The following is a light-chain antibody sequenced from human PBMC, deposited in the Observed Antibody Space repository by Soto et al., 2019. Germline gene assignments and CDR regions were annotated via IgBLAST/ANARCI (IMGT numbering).Light chain of an antibody. Sequence: EVVLTQSPDTLSLSPGDRATLSCRASQSVSTYLAWYQQKPGQAPRLLIYDASNRATGIPARFSGSGSGTDFTLTISSLEPEDFAVYYCQQRSNCFTFGQGTRLEIK. CDR1: QSVSTY. J-gene: IGKJ5*01. V-gene: IGKV3-11*01. CDR3: QQRSNCFT. CDR2: DAS.